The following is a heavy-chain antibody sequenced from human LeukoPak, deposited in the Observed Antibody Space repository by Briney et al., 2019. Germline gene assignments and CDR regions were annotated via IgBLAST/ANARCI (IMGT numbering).Heavy chain of an antibody. J-gene: IGHJ6*02. CDR2: IYYSGST. CDR1: GGSISSYY. V-gene: IGHV4-59*08. D-gene: IGHD3-9*01. Sequence: PSETLSLTCTVSGGSISSYYWSWIRQPPGKGLEWIGYIYYSGSTNRNPSLKSRVTISVDTSKNQFSLKLSSVTAADTAVYYCARHRPFYDILTGTPLYYYYYGMDVWGQGTTVTVSS. CDR3: ARHRPFYDILTGTPLYYYYYGMDV.